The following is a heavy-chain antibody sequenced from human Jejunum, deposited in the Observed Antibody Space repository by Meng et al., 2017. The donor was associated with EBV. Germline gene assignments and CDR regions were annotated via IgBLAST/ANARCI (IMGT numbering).Heavy chain of an antibody. D-gene: IGHD2-15*01. V-gene: IGHV4-4*02. CDR1: GGSITSSDW. CDR3: ARVRCSGGSCFYFDY. J-gene: IGHJ4*01. Sequence: QVQLQESGPGLVNPSGTLPLTCAVPGGSITSSDWWTWVRQPPGEGLEWIGEIYHDGSSNYSPSLKSRVTILLDKSENHFSLKLNSVTAADTAVYYCARVRCSGGSCFYFDYWGHGALVTVAS. CDR2: IYHDGSS.